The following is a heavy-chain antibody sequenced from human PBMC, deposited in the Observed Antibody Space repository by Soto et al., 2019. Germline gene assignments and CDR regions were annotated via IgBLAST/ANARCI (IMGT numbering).Heavy chain of an antibody. CDR3: AREGTGVFDY. CDR2: IYYSGST. D-gene: IGHD3-3*01. CDR1: GGSISSYY. J-gene: IGHJ4*02. Sequence: PSETLSLTCTVSGGSISSYYWSWIRQPPGKGLEWIGYIYYSGSTNYNPSLKSRVTISVDTSKNQFSLKLSSVTAADTAVYYCAREGTGVFDYWGQGTLVTVSS. V-gene: IGHV4-59*01.